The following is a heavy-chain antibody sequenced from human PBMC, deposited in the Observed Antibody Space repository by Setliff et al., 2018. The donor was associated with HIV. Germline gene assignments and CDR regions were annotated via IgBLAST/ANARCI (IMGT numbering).Heavy chain of an antibody. CDR3: ARIDGEAADTNY. J-gene: IGHJ4*02. CDR2: IYHSGST. V-gene: IGHV4-38-2*01. Sequence: PSETLSLTCAVSGYSLSSDYYWGWIRQPPGKGLEWIASIYHSGSTYYNPSLKSRVIISVDTSKNQFSLKLNSVTAADTAIYYCARIDGEAADTNYWGQGTLVTVSS. CDR1: GYSLSSDYY. D-gene: IGHD6-13*01.